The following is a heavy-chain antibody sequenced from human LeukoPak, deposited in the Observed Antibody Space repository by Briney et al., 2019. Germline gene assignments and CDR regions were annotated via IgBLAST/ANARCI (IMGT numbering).Heavy chain of an antibody. CDR2: IYYSGST. CDR1: GGSISSSSYY. Sequence: PSETLSLTCTVSGGSISSSSYYWGWIRQPPGKGLEWIGSIYYSGSTYYNPSLKSRVTISVDTSKNQFSLKLSSVTAADTAVYYCARRYSSGWYGWAFDMWGQGKMVTVSS. D-gene: IGHD6-19*01. J-gene: IGHJ3*02. V-gene: IGHV4-39*01. CDR3: ARRYSSGWYGWAFDM.